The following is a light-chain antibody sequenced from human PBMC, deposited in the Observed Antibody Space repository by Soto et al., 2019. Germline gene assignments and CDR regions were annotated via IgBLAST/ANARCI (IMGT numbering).Light chain of an antibody. V-gene: IGLV1-44*01. Sequence: QSVLTQPPSASGTPGQSVTISCSGSSSNIGSNAVNWYQQLPGTAPTLLIYSNNQRPSGVPDRFSGSKSGTSASLAVNGLQSEDEADYYCAAWDDSLNGPLFGGGTKLTV. J-gene: IGLJ3*02. CDR2: SNN. CDR3: AAWDDSLNGPL. CDR1: SSNIGSNA.